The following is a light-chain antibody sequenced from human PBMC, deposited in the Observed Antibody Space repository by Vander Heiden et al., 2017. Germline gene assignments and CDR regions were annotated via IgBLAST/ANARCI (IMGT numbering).Light chain of an antibody. V-gene: IGLV2-11*01. Sequence: QSALTQPRSVSGSPGQSVTISCTGTSSVVGGYNYVSWYQQHPGKAPKLMINDVNKRPSGVPDRFSGFKSGNTASLTIFGLQAEDEADYYCCSYAGTYSWVFGGGTKLTVL. CDR2: DVN. J-gene: IGLJ3*02. CDR1: SSVVGGYNY. CDR3: CSYAGTYSWV.